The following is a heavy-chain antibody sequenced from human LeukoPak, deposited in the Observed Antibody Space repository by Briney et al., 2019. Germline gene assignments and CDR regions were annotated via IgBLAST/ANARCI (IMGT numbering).Heavy chain of an antibody. V-gene: IGHV3-23*01. J-gene: IGHJ4*02. CDR1: GFTFSSYA. CDR2: ISGSGGSI. Sequence: GGSLRFSCAASGFTFSSYAMSWVRQAPGKGLEWVSAISGSGGSIYYADSVKGRCAITRDNSKNTLYLQLNSLRAEDTAVYYCAKAPDRYCTGGSCYSPDYWGQGTLVTVSS. D-gene: IGHD2-15*01. CDR3: AKAPDRYCTGGSCYSPDY.